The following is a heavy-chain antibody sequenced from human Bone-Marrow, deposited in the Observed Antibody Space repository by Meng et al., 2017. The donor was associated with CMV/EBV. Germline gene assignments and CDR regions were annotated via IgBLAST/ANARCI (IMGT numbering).Heavy chain of an antibody. CDR1: GGSISSYY. Sequence: SETLSLTCTVSGGSISSYYWSWIRQPPGKGLEWIGYIYYSGSTNYNPSLKSRVTISVDTSKNQFSLKLSSVTAADTAVYYCARYPRKTYCSSTSCHEGYYYYYYGMAFWGQGTTVTVSS. J-gene: IGHJ6*02. CDR2: IYYSGST. V-gene: IGHV4-59*01. CDR3: ARYPRKTYCSSTSCHEGYYYYYYGMAF. D-gene: IGHD2-2*01.